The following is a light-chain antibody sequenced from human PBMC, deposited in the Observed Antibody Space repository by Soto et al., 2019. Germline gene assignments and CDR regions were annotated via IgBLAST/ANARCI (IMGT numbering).Light chain of an antibody. CDR3: AAWDDSLNAVV. V-gene: IGLV1-44*01. CDR1: SSNIGSNT. Sequence: LTQPPSASGTPGQRVTISCSGSSSNIGSNTVNWYQQLPGTAPKLLIYSNNQRPSGVPDRFSASKSGTSASLAISGLQSEDEADYSCAAWDDSLNAVVFGGGTKLTVL. J-gene: IGLJ2*01. CDR2: SNN.